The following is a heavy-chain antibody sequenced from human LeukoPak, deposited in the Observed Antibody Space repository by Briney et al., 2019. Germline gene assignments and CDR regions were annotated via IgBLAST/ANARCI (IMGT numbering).Heavy chain of an antibody. J-gene: IGHJ3*02. Sequence: SVKVSCKASGGTFSSYAISWVRQAPGQGLEWMEGIIPIFGTANYAQKFQGRVTITADKSTSTAYMELSSLRSEDTAVYYCARDPRGYCSSTSCPDAFDIWGQGTMVTVSS. D-gene: IGHD2-2*01. CDR3: ARDPRGYCSSTSCPDAFDI. V-gene: IGHV1-69*06. CDR2: IIPIFGTA. CDR1: GGTFSSYA.